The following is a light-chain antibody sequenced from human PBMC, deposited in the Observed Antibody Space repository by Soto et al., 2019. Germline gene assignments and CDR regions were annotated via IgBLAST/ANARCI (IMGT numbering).Light chain of an antibody. V-gene: IGLV1-40*01. CDR2: GNS. Sequence: QSVLTQPPSVSGAPGQRVTISCTGSSSNIGAGYDVHWYQQLPGTAPKLLIYGNSNRPSGVPDRFSVSKSGTSASLAITGRQAGAEADYYCQSYDSSLSGSVFGGGTKLTVL. CDR3: QSYDSSLSGSV. J-gene: IGLJ3*02. CDR1: SSNIGAGYD.